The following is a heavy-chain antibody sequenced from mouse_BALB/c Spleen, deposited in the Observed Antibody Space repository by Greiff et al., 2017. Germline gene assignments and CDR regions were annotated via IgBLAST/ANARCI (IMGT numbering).Heavy chain of an antibody. CDR2: ISSGSSTI. D-gene: IGHD2-1*01. Sequence: EVMLVESGGGLVQPGGSRKLSCAASGFTFSSFGMHWVRQAPEKGLEWVAYISSGSSTIYYADTVKGRFTISRDNPKNTLFLQMTSLRSEDTAMYYCARTGYGNYAGVYWGQGTTLTVSS. CDR3: ARTGYGNYAGVY. J-gene: IGHJ2*01. CDR1: GFTFSSFG. V-gene: IGHV5-17*02.